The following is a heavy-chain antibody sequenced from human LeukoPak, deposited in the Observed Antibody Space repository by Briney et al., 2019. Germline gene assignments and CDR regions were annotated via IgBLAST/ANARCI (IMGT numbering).Heavy chain of an antibody. V-gene: IGHV4-39*07. J-gene: IGHJ5*02. CDR1: GGSISSSSHY. CDR3: ARGARGRRPWDP. D-gene: IGHD5-12*01. CDR2: IYYSGST. Sequence: KPSETLSLTCTVSGGSISSSSHYWGWIRQPPGKGLEWIGSIYYSGSTYYNPSLKSRVTITVDTSKNQFSLKLSSVTAADTAVYYCARGARGRRPWDPWGQGTLVTVSS.